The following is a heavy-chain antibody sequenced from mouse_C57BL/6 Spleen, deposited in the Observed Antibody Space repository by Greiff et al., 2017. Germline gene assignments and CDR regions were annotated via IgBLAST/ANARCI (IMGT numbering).Heavy chain of an antibody. Sequence: EVQVVESGGGLVQPKGSLKLSCAASGFSFNTYAMNWVRQAPGKGLEWVARIRSKSNNYATYYADSVKDRFTISRDDSESMLYLQMNNLKTEDTAMYYCVRTAGSSYFDYWGQGTTLTVSS. CDR1: GFSFNTYA. CDR2: IRSKSNNYAT. J-gene: IGHJ2*01. V-gene: IGHV10-1*01. D-gene: IGHD1-1*01. CDR3: VRTAGSSYFDY.